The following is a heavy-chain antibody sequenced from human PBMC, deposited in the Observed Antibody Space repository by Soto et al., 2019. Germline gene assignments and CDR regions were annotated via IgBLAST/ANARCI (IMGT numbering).Heavy chain of an antibody. CDR2: ISGSGGST. J-gene: IGHJ5*02. CDR3: AKVGPHDSGSYMFRYNCFGP. D-gene: IGHD3-10*01. CDR1: GFPFSSYA. V-gene: IGHV3-23*01. Sequence: VGSLRLSCAVSGFPFSSYAMSRVRQAPGKGLEWVSVISGSGGSTHYADSVKGRSTISRDNSKNTLYLQVNSLRAEDTAVYYCAKVGPHDSGSYMFRYNCFGPLGPGTLVTGSS.